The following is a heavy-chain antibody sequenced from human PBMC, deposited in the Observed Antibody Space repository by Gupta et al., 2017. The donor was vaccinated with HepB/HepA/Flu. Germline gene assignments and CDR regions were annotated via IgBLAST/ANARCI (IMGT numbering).Heavy chain of an antibody. J-gene: IGHJ4*02. Sequence: QVQLQESGPGLVKPSETLSLTCTVSGGSMRDYYWSWIRQPPGKGLEWIGYISYSGTTKYNASLGSRVTISEDTSKKQLSLKLSSVTAADTAVYYCARADNYYDRSGYYFLSYFDYWGQGTRVTVSS. CDR3: ARADNYYDRSGYYFLSYFDY. D-gene: IGHD3-22*01. CDR2: ISYSGTT. V-gene: IGHV4-59*01. CDR1: GGSMRDYY.